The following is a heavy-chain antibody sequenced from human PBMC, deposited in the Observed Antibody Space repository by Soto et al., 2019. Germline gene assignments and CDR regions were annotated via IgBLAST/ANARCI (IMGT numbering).Heavy chain of an antibody. J-gene: IGHJ4*02. CDR1: GYTFIDYY. Sequence: ASVKVSCKASGYTFIDYYMHWLRQAPGQGFEWMGRISPRSGGTNYAQKFQGRVTMTWDTSLNTAYMELSSLISEDTAVYYCARPPGYISDWYYFDLWGQGTLVTVSS. D-gene: IGHD3-9*01. V-gene: IGHV1-2*02. CDR3: ARPPGYISDWYYFDL. CDR2: ISPRSGGT.